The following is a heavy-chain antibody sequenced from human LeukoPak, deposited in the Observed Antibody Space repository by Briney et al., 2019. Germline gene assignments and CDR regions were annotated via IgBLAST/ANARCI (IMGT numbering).Heavy chain of an antibody. CDR2: IKQDGILK. Sequence: GGSLRLSCAASGFTFRIYWLSWVRQAPGRGLDWVATIKQDGILKLYVDSVKGRFTISRDNAANSLYLQFDSLRVEDTAVYYCARLGGKTTRFDLWGQGALVTVSS. CDR1: GFTFRIYW. D-gene: IGHD1-7*01. V-gene: IGHV3-7*01. CDR3: ARLGGKTTRFDL. J-gene: IGHJ5*02.